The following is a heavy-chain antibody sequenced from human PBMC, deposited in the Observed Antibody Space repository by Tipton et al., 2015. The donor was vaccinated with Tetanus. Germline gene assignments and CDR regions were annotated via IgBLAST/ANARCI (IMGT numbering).Heavy chain of an antibody. J-gene: IGHJ4*02. D-gene: IGHD6-13*01. CDR2: IYHRGST. CDR1: GGSISSGGYY. Sequence: TLSLTCTVSGGSISSGGYYWTWIRQHPGKGLEWIGNIYHRGSTYYNPSLKSRVIMSVDTSRRQFSLKLNSVTAADTAVYYCARGWGSSWYYFDYWGQGILVTVSS. CDR3: ARGWGSSWYYFDY. V-gene: IGHV4-31*03.